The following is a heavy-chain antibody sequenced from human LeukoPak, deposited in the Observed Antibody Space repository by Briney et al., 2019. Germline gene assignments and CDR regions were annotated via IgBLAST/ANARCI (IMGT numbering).Heavy chain of an antibody. CDR2: IYYTGST. J-gene: IGHJ4*02. D-gene: IGHD5-18*01. CDR3: APQQDSYGPLDY. Sequence: SETLSLTCTVSGASIGSTTYYWTWIRQPPGKGLEWIGTIYYTGSTYYNPSLKSRVTISVNTSKNLFSLKVTSVTAADTAVYYCAPQQDSYGPLDYWGQGALVTVSS. CDR1: GASIGSTTYY. V-gene: IGHV4-39*02.